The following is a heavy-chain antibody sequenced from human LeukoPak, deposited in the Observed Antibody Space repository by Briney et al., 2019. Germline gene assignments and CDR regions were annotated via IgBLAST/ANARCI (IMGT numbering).Heavy chain of an antibody. CDR3: AKVAYSSSWYAPYFDY. CDR1: GFTFDDYA. Sequence: GRSLRLSCAASGFTFDDYAMHWVRQAPGKGLGWVSGISWNSGSIGYADSVKGRFTISRDNAKNSLYLQMNSLRGEDTALYYCAKVAYSSSWYAPYFDYWGQGTLVTVSS. CDR2: ISWNSGSI. D-gene: IGHD6-13*01. J-gene: IGHJ4*02. V-gene: IGHV3-9*01.